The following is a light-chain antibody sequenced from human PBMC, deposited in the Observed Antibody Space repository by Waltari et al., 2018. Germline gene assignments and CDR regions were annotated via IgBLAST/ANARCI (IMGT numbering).Light chain of an antibody. V-gene: IGLV1-40*01. CDR3: QSYDSSLSVYV. J-gene: IGLJ1*01. CDR1: SPNIGAGYD. Sequence: LTQPPSVSGAPGPRVTLSLTWSSPNIGAGYDVHWYQPLPGTAPKLLIYGNSNRPSGVPDRFSGSKSGTSASLAITGLQAEDEADYYCQSYDSSLSVYVFGTGTKVTVL. CDR2: GNS.